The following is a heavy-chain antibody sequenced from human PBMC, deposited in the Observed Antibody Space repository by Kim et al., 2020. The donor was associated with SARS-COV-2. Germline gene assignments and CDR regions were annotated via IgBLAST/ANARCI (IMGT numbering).Heavy chain of an antibody. V-gene: IGHV3-21*01. Sequence: GGSLRLSCAASGFTFSSFTMTWVRQAPGKGLEWVSSISTSSSYIYYADSVKGRFTISRDNAKNSLYLQMNSLRAEDTAVYYCARDHYWDIFTGYYDYWGQGTLVTVSS. J-gene: IGHJ4*02. CDR2: ISTSSSYI. CDR3: ARDHYWDIFTGYYDY. CDR1: GFTFSSFT. D-gene: IGHD3-9*01.